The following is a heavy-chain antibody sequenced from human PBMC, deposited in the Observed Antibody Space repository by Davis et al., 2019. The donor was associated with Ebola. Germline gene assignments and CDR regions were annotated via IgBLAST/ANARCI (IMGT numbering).Heavy chain of an antibody. V-gene: IGHV5-51*01. CDR1: GYTFTTFW. J-gene: IGHJ4*02. CDR2: IYLGDSDT. D-gene: IGHD2-2*01. CDR3: ATHRTTSSPVDY. Sequence: PGGSLRLSCKGSGYTFTTFWIGWVRQMPGKGLEWMGIIYLGDSDTRYSPSFQGQVTISADKSITTAYLQWSSLKASDTAIYYCATHRTTSSPVDYWGQGTQVTVSS.